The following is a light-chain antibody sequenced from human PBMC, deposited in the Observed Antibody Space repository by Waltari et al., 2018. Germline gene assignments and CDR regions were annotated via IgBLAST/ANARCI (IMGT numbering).Light chain of an antibody. J-gene: IGKJ5*01. CDR3: MQSLQNSVT. Sequence: DILMTQSPVSLSVTPGEPASISCTSSQSLQHRNGYNYLAWYLQKPGLSPQLLIYFASYRASGVPDRFSGSGSVTDFTLRISRVEAEDVGVYYCMQSLQNSVTFGQGTRLEIK. V-gene: IGKV2-28*01. CDR1: QSLQHRNGYNY. CDR2: FAS.